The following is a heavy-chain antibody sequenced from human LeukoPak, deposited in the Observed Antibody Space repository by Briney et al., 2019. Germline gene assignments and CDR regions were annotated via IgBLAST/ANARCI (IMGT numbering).Heavy chain of an antibody. CDR1: GFTFSSYA. V-gene: IGHV3-23*01. CDR3: ARGSSSSGWSITLDY. Sequence: PGGSLRLSCAASGFTFSSYAMSWVRQAPGKGLEWVSAISGSGGSTYYADSVKGRFTISRDNSKNTLYLQMNSLRAEDTAVYYCARGSSSSGWSITLDYWGQGTLVTVSS. J-gene: IGHJ4*02. D-gene: IGHD6-19*01. CDR2: ISGSGGST.